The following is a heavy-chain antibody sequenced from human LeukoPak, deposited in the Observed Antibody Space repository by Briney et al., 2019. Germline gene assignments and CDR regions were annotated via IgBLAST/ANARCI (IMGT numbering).Heavy chain of an antibody. CDR2: IYYSGST. J-gene: IGHJ4*02. D-gene: IGHD3-22*01. CDR3: AGTYYYDSSGYFPYYFDY. CDR1: GGSISSYY. Sequence: SETLSLTCTVSGGSISSYYWSWIRQPPGKGLEWIGYIYYSGSTNYNPSLKSRVTISVDTSKNQFSLKLSSVTAADTAVYYCAGTYYYDSSGYFPYYFDYWGQGTLVTVSS. V-gene: IGHV4-59*08.